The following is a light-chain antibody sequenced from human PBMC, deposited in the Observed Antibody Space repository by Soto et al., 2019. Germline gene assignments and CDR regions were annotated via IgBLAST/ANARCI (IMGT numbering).Light chain of an antibody. Sequence: EVVMTHSPCTLSVSLGGSATLSCRASQSVDGYLAWYQQKPGQAPRLLIYGASTRATGVTARFRGGGSGTEFTLTISSLKSQDSAVYYCQQYHKWPPITFGHGTRLEIK. CDR2: GAS. V-gene: IGKV3-15*01. CDR3: QQYHKWPPIT. CDR1: QSVDGY. J-gene: IGKJ5*01.